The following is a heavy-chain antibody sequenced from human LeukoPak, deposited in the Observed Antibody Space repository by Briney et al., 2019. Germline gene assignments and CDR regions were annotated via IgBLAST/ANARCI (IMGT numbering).Heavy chain of an antibody. CDR3: ARDRRYSGYDWGFWFDP. CDR2: INPNSGGT. D-gene: IGHD5-12*01. V-gene: IGHV1-2*02. Sequence: ASVKVSCKASGYTFTGYYMHWVRQAPGQGLERMGWINPNSGGTNYAQKFQGRVTMTRDTSISTAYMELSRLRSDDTAVYYCARDRRYSGYDWGFWFDPWGQGTLVTVSS. J-gene: IGHJ5*02. CDR1: GYTFTGYY.